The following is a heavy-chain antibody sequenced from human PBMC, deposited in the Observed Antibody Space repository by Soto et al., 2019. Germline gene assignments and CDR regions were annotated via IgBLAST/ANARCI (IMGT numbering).Heavy chain of an antibody. J-gene: IGHJ5*02. D-gene: IGHD2-2*01. CDR3: ARRYCNSNGCYLHWFDP. Sequence: QVHLVQSGPEVKKPGASVRVSCRTSGYSFTNYGIAWVRQAPGQGLEWVGWISVDNGYTNYAQKFQGRVTLTTDTSTDTVDMELTSLTSDDTAVYYCARRYCNSNGCYLHWFDPWGQGTLVTVSS. CDR2: ISVDNGYT. V-gene: IGHV1-18*01. CDR1: GYSFTNYG.